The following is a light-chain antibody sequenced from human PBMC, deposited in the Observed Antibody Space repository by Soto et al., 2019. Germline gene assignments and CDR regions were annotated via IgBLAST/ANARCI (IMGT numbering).Light chain of an antibody. V-gene: IGKV3-15*01. Sequence: EVVFTQSPAILSVSPGERATLSCRASQSVSSNLAWYQQEPGQAPRLLIYGASTRATGVPARFSGSGSGTEFTLTISSLQSEDFAVYYCQQYNNWPPWTFGQGTKVDIK. CDR3: QQYNNWPPWT. CDR1: QSVSSN. CDR2: GAS. J-gene: IGKJ1*01.